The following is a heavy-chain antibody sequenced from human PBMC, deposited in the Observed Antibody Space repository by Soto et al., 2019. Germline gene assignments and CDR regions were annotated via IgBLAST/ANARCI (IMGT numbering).Heavy chain of an antibody. J-gene: IGHJ4*01. CDR1: GFTFSSYA. Sequence: VRLSCGAPGFTFSSYAMHWVRQAPGKGLERVAVISYDGSNQFYADSVKGRFTISRYNSKNTLNLQMNSLGTEDTAVYYCARRSPRPIAAGGRRGNYFDHWGHAALHTV. V-gene: IGHV3-30-3*01. CDR2: ISYDGSNQ. D-gene: IGHD6-25*01. CDR3: ARRSPRPIAAGGRRGNYFDH.